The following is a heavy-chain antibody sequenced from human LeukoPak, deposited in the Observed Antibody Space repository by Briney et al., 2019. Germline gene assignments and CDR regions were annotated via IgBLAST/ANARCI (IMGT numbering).Heavy chain of an antibody. Sequence: GGSLRLSCAASGFTVSSNYMSWVRQAPGKGLEWVSYISSSGSTIYYADSVKGRFTISRDNAKNSLYLQMNSLRAEDTAVYYCATVATLGFDPWGQGTLVTVSS. D-gene: IGHD5-12*01. CDR2: ISSSGSTI. V-gene: IGHV3-11*04. CDR3: ATVATLGFDP. J-gene: IGHJ5*02. CDR1: GFTVSSNY.